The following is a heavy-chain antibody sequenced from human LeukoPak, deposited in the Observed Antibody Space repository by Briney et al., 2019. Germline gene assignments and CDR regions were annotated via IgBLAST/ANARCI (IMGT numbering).Heavy chain of an antibody. D-gene: IGHD3-10*01. CDR1: VGTFSSYA. Sequence: SLKLSCKASVGTFSSYAISWVRQAPGQGLEWMGGIIPIFGTATYAQKFQGRVTITADKSTSTAYMELSSLRSEDTAVYYCARETLSGSNSGMDVWGKGTTVTVSS. J-gene: IGHJ6*04. CDR2: IIPIFGTA. CDR3: ARETLSGSNSGMDV. V-gene: IGHV1-69*06.